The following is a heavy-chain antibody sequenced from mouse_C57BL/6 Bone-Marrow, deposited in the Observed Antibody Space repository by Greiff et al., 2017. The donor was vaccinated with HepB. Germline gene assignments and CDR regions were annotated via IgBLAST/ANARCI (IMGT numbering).Heavy chain of an antibody. V-gene: IGHV5-16*01. CDR2: INYDGSST. CDR3: ARDNGSSYYWYFDV. CDR1: GFTFSDYY. Sequence: DVQLVESEGGLVQPGSSMKLSCTASGFTFSDYYMAWVRQVPEKGLEWVANINYDGSSTYYLDSLKSRFIISRDNAKNILYLQMSSLKSEDTATYYCARDNGSSYYWYFDVWGTGTTVTVSS. J-gene: IGHJ1*03. D-gene: IGHD1-1*01.